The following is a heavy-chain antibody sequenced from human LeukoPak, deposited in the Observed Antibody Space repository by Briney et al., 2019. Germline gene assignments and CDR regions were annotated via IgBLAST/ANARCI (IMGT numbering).Heavy chain of an antibody. CDR1: GFTSSSYW. CDR3: ARAPTYYDILTGYLPSYGMDV. Sequence: GGSLRLSCAASGFTSSSYWMSWVRQAPGKGLEWVANIKQDGSEKYYVNSVKGRFTISRDNAKNSLYLQMNSLRAEDTAVYYCARAPTYYDILTGYLPSYGMDVWGQGTTVTVSS. V-gene: IGHV3-7*01. J-gene: IGHJ6*02. D-gene: IGHD3-9*01. CDR2: IKQDGSEK.